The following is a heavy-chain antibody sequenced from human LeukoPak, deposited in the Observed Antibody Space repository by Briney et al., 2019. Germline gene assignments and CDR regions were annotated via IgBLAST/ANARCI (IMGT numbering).Heavy chain of an antibody. CDR1: GFTFSSYY. CDR2: ISRSTNYT. V-gene: IGHV3-21*01. CDR3: TRVSYADGGYFDY. Sequence: GGSPRLSCAASGFTFSSYYMNWVREAPGKGLGWVSSISRSTNYTYYADSVKGRFTISRDNAKNSLYLQMNSLTAEDTAVYYCTRVSYADGGYFDYWGQGTLVTVSS. D-gene: IGHD3-16*01. J-gene: IGHJ4*02.